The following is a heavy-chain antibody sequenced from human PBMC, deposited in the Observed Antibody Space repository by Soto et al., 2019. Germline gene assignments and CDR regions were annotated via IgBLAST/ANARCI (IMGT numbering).Heavy chain of an antibody. V-gene: IGHV3-53*04. CDR1: GFTVSSNY. CDR2: IYSGGST. J-gene: IGHJ4*02. CDR3: ARGYSSSWRHFDY. D-gene: IGHD6-13*01. Sequence: SLRLSCAASGFTVSSNYMSWVRQAPGKGLEWVSVIYSGGSTYYADSVKGRFTISRHNSKNTLYLQMNSLRAEDTAVYYCARGYSSSWRHFDYWGQGTLVTVSS.